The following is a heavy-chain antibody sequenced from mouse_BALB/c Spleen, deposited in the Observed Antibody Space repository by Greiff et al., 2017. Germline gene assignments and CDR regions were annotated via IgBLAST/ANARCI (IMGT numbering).Heavy chain of an antibody. D-gene: IGHD1-1*02. Sequence: EVKLMESGPELVKPGASVKISCKASGYTFTDYNMHWVKQSHGKSLEWIGYIYPYNGGTGYNQKFKSKATLTVDNSSSTAYMELRSLTSEDSAVYYCARSGWAYWGQGTLVTVSA. CDR2: IYPYNGGT. CDR1: GYTFTDYN. V-gene: IGHV1S29*02. J-gene: IGHJ3*01. CDR3: ARSGWAY.